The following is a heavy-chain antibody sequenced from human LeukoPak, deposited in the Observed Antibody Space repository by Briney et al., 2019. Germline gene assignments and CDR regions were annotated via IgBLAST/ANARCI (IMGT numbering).Heavy chain of an antibody. D-gene: IGHD6-19*01. CDR3: AREYSSGWLLG. CDR1: VYTFTGYY. CDR2: INPNSGGT. V-gene: IGHV1-2*02. J-gene: IGHJ4*02. Sequence: ALVKVSCKASVYTFTGYYMHWVRQAPGQGLEWVGWINPNSGGTNYAQKFQGRVTMTRDTSISTAYMELSRLRSDDTAVYYCAREYSSGWLLGWGQGTLVTVSS.